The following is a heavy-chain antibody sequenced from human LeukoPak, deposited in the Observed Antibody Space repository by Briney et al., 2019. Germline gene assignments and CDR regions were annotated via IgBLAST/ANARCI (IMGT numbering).Heavy chain of an antibody. Sequence: SETLSLTCTVSGGSISSSSYYWGWIRQPPGKGLEWIGSIYYSGSTYYNPSLKSRVTISVDTSKNQFSLKLSSVTAADTAVYYCARGPLGGAFDIWGRGTMVTVSS. CDR3: ARGPLGGAFDI. CDR1: GGSISSSSYY. J-gene: IGHJ3*02. CDR2: IYYSGST. V-gene: IGHV4-39*07. D-gene: IGHD3-16*01.